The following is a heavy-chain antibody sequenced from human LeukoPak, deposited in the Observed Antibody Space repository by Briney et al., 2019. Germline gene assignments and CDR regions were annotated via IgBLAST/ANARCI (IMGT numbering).Heavy chain of an antibody. J-gene: IGHJ4*02. CDR3: ARDGAERAWDY. CDR1: GGSISSYF. D-gene: IGHD6-25*01. Sequence: SETLSLTCTVSGGSISSYFWTWMRQPAGKGLEWIGRIYTSGTTNYNPSLKSRVTMSLDTSKNQFSLNLTSVTAADTAVYYCARDGAERAWDYWGQGTLVTVSA. CDR2: IYTSGTT. V-gene: IGHV4-4*07.